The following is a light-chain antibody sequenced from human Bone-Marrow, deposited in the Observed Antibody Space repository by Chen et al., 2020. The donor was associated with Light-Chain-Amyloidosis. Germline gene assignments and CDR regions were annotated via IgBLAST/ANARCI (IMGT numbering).Light chain of an antibody. J-gene: IGKJ1*01. Sequence: DIQLTQSPSSLSASVGDRVTITCRTSQRVSSYFNWYQQRPGKAPKLLLYATTTLPSEVPARFRGSGSGAEFTLTISSLQAEDFATYYCQQSFRSPPTFGQGTKVEIK. CDR3: QQSFRSPPT. V-gene: IGKV1-39*01. CDR1: QRVSSY. CDR2: ATT.